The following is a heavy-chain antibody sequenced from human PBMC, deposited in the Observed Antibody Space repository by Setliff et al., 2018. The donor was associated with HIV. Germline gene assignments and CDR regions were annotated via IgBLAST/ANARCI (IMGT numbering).Heavy chain of an antibody. CDR1: GGTFSSYA. CDR3: ARDQSAAAGTEY. D-gene: IGHD6-13*01. Sequence: VASVKVSCKASGGTFSSYAISWVRQAPGQGLEWMGGIIPIFGTANYAQKFQGRVTITADESTSTAYMELSSLRSEDTAVYYCARDQSAAAGTEYWGQGTLVTVSS. CDR2: IIPIFGTA. J-gene: IGHJ4*02. V-gene: IGHV1-69*13.